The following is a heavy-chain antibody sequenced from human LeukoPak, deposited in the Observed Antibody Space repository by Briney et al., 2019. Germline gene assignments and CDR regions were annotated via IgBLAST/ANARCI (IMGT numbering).Heavy chain of an antibody. Sequence: GGSLRLSCAASGFTFSSYWMHWVRQAPGKGLVWVSRINTDGSSTSYADSVKGRFTISRDNAKNTLYLQMNSLRAEDTAVYYCSAENTEYSSSGLGVWGKGTTVTVSS. J-gene: IGHJ6*04. CDR3: SAENTEYSSSGLGV. CDR2: INTDGSST. CDR1: GFTFSSYW. D-gene: IGHD6-6*01. V-gene: IGHV3-74*01.